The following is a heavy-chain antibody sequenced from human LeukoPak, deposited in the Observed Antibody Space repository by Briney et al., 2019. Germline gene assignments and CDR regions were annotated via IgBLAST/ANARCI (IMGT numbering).Heavy chain of an antibody. J-gene: IGHJ6*02. CDR1: GFTFSFYA. Sequence: PGGSLRLSCAASGFTFSFYAMSWGRQAPGKGLEWVSAISGGGGYTYYEDSVTGRFTIYRDNSKNTLYLQMNSLRAEETAVYYCAKVAHSGSGNYHYYYGMDVWGQGTTVTVSS. CDR3: AKVAHSGSGNYHYYYGMDV. D-gene: IGHD3-10*01. V-gene: IGHV3-23*01. CDR2: ISGGGGYT.